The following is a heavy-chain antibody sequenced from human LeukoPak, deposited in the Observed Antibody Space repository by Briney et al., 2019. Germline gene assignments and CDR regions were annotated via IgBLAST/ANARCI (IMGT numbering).Heavy chain of an antibody. CDR1: GLTFSSYA. Sequence: GGSLRLSCAASGLTFSSYAMSWVRQAPGKGLGWVSAFIGSGGSTYYADSVKGRFTISRDNSKNTLYLQMNSLRAEDTAVYYCAKDLIEYYYDSSGGYYFDYWGQGTLVTVSS. V-gene: IGHV3-23*01. CDR2: FIGSGGST. D-gene: IGHD3-22*01. CDR3: AKDLIEYYYDSSGGYYFDY. J-gene: IGHJ4*02.